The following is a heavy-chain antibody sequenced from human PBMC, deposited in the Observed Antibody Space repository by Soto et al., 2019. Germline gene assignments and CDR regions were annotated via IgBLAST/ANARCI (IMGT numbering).Heavy chain of an antibody. CDR2: TYYGASS. CDR3: VRVAGSARWYETDS. Sequence: SETLSLTCAVSGYSISSGYYWGWIRQPPGKGLEWLGTTYYGASSYYNPSLRSRITILLDASTNQLSLKLSSVTAADTAVYFCVRVAGSARWYETDSWGQGTLVTVSS. J-gene: IGHJ4*02. V-gene: IGHV4-38-2*01. CDR1: GYSISSGYY. D-gene: IGHD6-13*01.